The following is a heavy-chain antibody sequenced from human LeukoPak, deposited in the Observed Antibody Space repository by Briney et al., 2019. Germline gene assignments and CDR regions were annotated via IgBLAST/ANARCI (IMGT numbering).Heavy chain of an antibody. CDR3: ARGSGSSWYYPTFDY. Sequence: SETLSLTCTVSGGSISSYYWSWIRQPPGKGLEWIGYTYYSGSTNYNPSLKSRVTISVDTSKNQFSLKLSSVTAADTAVYYCARGSGSSWYYPTFDYWGQGTLVTVSS. V-gene: IGHV4-59*01. D-gene: IGHD6-13*01. CDR1: GGSISSYY. CDR2: TYYSGST. J-gene: IGHJ4*02.